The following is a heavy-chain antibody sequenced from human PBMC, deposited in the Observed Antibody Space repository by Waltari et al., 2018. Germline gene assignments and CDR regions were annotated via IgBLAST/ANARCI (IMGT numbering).Heavy chain of an antibody. Sequence: QVQLVQSGAEVKKPGASVKVSCKASGYTFTSYAMHWVRQAPGQRLEWMGWSIAGNSNTKYSQKYQGRVTITRDTSASTAYMELSSLRSEDTAVYYCARDGRRYSGSYYYYYYYMDVWGKGTTVTVSS. CDR1: GYTFTSYA. D-gene: IGHD1-26*01. J-gene: IGHJ6*03. CDR3: ARDGRRYSGSYYYYYYYMDV. V-gene: IGHV1-3*01. CDR2: SIAGNSNT.